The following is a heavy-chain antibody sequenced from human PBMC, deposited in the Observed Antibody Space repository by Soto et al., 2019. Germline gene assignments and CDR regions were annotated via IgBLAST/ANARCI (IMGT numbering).Heavy chain of an antibody. CDR2: INAGNGNT. V-gene: IGHV1-3*01. CDR1: GYTFTSYA. J-gene: IGHJ3*02. D-gene: IGHD2-2*01. CDR3: ARGKIVVVPAATDAFDI. Sequence: ASVKVSCKASGYTFTSYAMHWVRQAPRQRLEWMGWINAGNGNTKYSQKFQGRVTITRDTSASTAYMELSSLRSEDTAVYYCARGKIVVVPAATDAFDIWGQGTMVTVSS.